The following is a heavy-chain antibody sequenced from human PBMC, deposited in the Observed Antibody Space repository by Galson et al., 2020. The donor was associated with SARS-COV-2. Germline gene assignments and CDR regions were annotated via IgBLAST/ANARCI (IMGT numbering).Heavy chain of an antibody. CDR2: IRPKNEGGTA. D-gene: IGHD4-4*01. V-gene: IGHV3-15*01. CDR3: TTGGVTNYH. Sequence: TGGSLRLSCAASGFTFNGAWMSWVRQAPGKGLEWVGRIRPKNEGGTADYAAPVKGRFTISREDSRNTVYLQMSSLNTEDTAVYCCTTGGVTNYHWGQGTLVSVSS. CDR1: GFTFNGAW. J-gene: IGHJ5*02.